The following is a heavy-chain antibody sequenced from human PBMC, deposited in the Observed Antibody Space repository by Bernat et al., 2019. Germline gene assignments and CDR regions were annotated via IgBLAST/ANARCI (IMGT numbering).Heavy chain of an antibody. D-gene: IGHD4-17*01. V-gene: IGHV3-7*01. Sequence: EVQLVESGGGLVQPGGSLRLSCAASGFTFSSYWMSWVRQAPGKGLEWVANIKQDGSEKYYVDSVKGRFTISRDNAKNSLYLQMNSLRAEDTAVYYCARMGYDYGDNVDYWGQGTLVTVSS. J-gene: IGHJ4*02. CDR1: GFTFSSYW. CDR2: IKQDGSEK. CDR3: ARMGYDYGDNVDY.